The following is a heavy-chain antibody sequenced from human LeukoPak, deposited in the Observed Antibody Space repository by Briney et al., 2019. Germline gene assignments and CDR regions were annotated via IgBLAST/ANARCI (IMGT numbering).Heavy chain of an antibody. CDR2: ISGSGGST. D-gene: IGHD3-16*01. J-gene: IGHJ4*02. Sequence: PGGSLRLSCAASGFTFSSYAVSWVRQAPGKGLEWVSSISGSGGSTYSADSVKGRFTTSRDNSKNTLYLQMNSLRAEDTAVYYCARDSSPMITFGFDYWGQGTLVTVSS. V-gene: IGHV3-23*01. CDR3: ARDSSPMITFGFDY. CDR1: GFTFSSYA.